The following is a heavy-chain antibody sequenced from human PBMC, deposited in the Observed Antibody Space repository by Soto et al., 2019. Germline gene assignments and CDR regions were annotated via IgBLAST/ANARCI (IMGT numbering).Heavy chain of an antibody. J-gene: IGHJ4*02. CDR1: GFTFSSYA. CDR3: ARGEITMIVVAPHGLDY. CDR2: ISYDGSNK. Sequence: PGGSLRLSCAASGFTFSSYAMHWVRQAPGKGLEWVAVISYDGSNKYYADSVKGRFTISRDNSKNTLYLQMNSLRAEDTAVYYCARGEITMIVVAPHGLDYCGQGPLVTVSS. D-gene: IGHD3-22*01. V-gene: IGHV3-30-3*01.